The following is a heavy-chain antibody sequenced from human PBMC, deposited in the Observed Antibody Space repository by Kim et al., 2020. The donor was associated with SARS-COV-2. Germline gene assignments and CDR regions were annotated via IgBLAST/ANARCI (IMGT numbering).Heavy chain of an antibody. Sequence: ASVKVSCKASGYTFTSYYMHWVRQAPGQGLEWMGIINPSGGSTSYAQKFQGRVTMTRDTSTSTVYMELSSLRSEDTAVYYCARVGIAAAGTRYFDYWGQGTLVTVSS. J-gene: IGHJ4*02. V-gene: IGHV1-46*01. CDR1: GYTFTSYY. CDR2: INPSGGST. D-gene: IGHD6-13*01. CDR3: ARVGIAAAGTRYFDY.